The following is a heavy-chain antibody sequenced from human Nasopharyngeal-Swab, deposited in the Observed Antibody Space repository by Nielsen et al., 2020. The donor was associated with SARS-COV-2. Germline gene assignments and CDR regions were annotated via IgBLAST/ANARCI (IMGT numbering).Heavy chain of an antibody. CDR1: GGSFSGYY. CDR2: INHSGST. J-gene: IGHJ6*02. CDR3: ARWSVAQTPQPYGMDV. V-gene: IGHV4-34*01. Sequence: SETLSLTCAVYGGSFSGYYWSWIRQSPGKGLEWIGEINHSGSTNYNPSLKSRVTISVDTSKNQFSLKLSSVTAADTAVYYCARWSVAQTPQPYGMDVWGQGTTVTVSS. D-gene: IGHD6-19*01.